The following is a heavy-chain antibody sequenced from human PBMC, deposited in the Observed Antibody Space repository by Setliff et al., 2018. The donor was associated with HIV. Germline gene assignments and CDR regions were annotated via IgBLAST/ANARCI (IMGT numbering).Heavy chain of an antibody. J-gene: IGHJ4*02. CDR3: ARSSHIFSPILTGPTHFDY. D-gene: IGHD3-9*01. Sequence: PGGSLRLSCAASGFTFDDYAMHWVRQAPGKGLEWVSGISWNSGSIGYADSVKGRFTISRDNAKNSLYLQMNSLRPEDTALYYCARSSHIFSPILTGPTHFDYWGQGTLVTVSS. CDR1: GFTFDDYA. CDR2: ISWNSGSI. V-gene: IGHV3-9*01.